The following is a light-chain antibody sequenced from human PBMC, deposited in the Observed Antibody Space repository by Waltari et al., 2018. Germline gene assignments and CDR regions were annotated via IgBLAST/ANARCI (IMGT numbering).Light chain of an antibody. V-gene: IGKV3-15*01. J-gene: IGKJ4*02. CDR1: QSVSSS. Sequence: EIVLTQSPATLSMSPGERVTLSCRATQSVSSSLDWYQQKPGQAPRLLIYDTSTRATGGPARFSGGGSGTEFTLTINSLQSEDFAVYYCQQYNEWPLTFGGGTKVEI. CDR3: QQYNEWPLT. CDR2: DTS.